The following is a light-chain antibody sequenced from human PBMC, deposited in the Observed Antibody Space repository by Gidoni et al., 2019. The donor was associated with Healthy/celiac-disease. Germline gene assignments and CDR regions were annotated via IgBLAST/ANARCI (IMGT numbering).Light chain of an antibody. CDR1: SSDVGRYNL. Sequence: HYALTQPAAVAWSPGQSIPISCTGTSSDVGRYNLVSWYHQHPGKSPKLMIYEVSKRPSGVSNRFSGSKSGNTASLTISGLQAEDEADYYCCSYAGSYAVFGGGTQLTVL. CDR2: EVS. V-gene: IGLV2-23*02. CDR3: CSYAGSYAV. J-gene: IGLJ7*01.